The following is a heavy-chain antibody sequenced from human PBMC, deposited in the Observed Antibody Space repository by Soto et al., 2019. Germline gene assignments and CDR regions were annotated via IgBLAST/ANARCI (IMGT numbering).Heavy chain of an antibody. CDR2: IVVGSGNT. J-gene: IGHJ5*02. V-gene: IGHV1-58*01. CDR1: GFTFTSSA. Sequence: SVKVSCKASGFTFTSSAVQWVRQARGQRLEWIGWIVVGSGNTNYAQKFQERVTITRDMSTSTAYMELSSLRSEDTAVYYCAADRDYSITGTGNWFDPWGQGTLVTVSS. D-gene: IGHD1-7*01. CDR3: AADRDYSITGTGNWFDP.